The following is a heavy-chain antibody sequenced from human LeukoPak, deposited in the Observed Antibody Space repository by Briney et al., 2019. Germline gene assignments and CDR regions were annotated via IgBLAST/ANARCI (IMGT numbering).Heavy chain of an antibody. CDR1: GGSFSGYY. J-gene: IGHJ6*03. Sequence: SETLSLTSAIYGGSFSGYYWSWIRQPPGKGLEWIGEINHSGSTDYNPSLKSRVTISVDTSKNQFSLNLSSVTAADTAVYYCARHSTHRIAVAKRYYYYYYMDVWGKGTTVTISS. CDR3: ARHSTHRIAVAKRYYYYYYMDV. D-gene: IGHD6-19*01. V-gene: IGHV4-34*01. CDR2: INHSGST.